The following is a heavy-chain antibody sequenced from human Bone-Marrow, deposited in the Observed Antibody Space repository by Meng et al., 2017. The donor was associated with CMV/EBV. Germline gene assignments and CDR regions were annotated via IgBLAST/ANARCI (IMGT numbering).Heavy chain of an antibody. CDR1: SSSYY. D-gene: IGHD3-22*01. CDR2: IYYSGST. CDR3: ARGQNGITMIVVAWDWFDP. V-gene: IGHV4-39*07. Sequence: SSSYYWGWIRQPPGKGLEWIGSIYYSGSTDYNPSLKSRVTISVDTSKNQFSLKLSSVTAADTAVYYCARGQNGITMIVVAWDWFDPWGQGTLVTVSS. J-gene: IGHJ5*02.